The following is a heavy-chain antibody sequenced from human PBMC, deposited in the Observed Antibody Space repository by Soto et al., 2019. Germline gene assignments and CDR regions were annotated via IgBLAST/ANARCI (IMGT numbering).Heavy chain of an antibody. V-gene: IGHV1-69*01. CDR3: ARGPDPIAVAGYFDY. CDR2: IIPIFGTA. Sequence: QVQLVQSGAEVKKPGSSVKVSCKASGGTFSSYAISWVRQAPGQGREWMGGIIPIFGTANYAQKCQGRVTITADESTSTAYMELSSLRSEDTAVYYCARGPDPIAVAGYFDYWGQGTLVTVSS. CDR1: GGTFSSYA. D-gene: IGHD6-19*01. J-gene: IGHJ4*02.